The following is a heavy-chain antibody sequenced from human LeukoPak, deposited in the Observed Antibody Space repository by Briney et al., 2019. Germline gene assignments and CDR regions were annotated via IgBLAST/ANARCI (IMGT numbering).Heavy chain of an antibody. CDR1: GGSLTSYY. J-gene: IGHJ3*02. CDR3: ARLVVTANDAFDI. V-gene: IGHV4-59*12. Sequence: SETLSLTCTVSGGSLTSYYWSWIRQPPGKGLEWIGYIYYSGSTNYNSSFKSRVTISVETSKNQFSLKLSSVTAADTAVYYCARLVVTANDAFDIWGQGTMVTVSS. CDR2: IYYSGST. D-gene: IGHD2-21*02.